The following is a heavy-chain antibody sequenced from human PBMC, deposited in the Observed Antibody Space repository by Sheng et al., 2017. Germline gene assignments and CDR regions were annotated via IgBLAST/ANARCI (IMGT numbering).Heavy chain of an antibody. CDR1: GFTFSSYW. J-gene: IGHJ4*02. D-gene: IGHD5-18*01. Sequence: EVQLVESGGGLVQPGGSLRLSCAASGFTFSSYWMSWVRQAPGKGLEWVANIKQDGSEKYYVDSVKGRFTISRDNAKNSLYLQMNSLRAEDTAVYYCARDYEPYSYAPVPYSFDYWGQGTLVTVSS. V-gene: IGHV3-7*01. CDR3: ARDYEPYSYAPVPYSFDY. CDR2: IKQDGSEK.